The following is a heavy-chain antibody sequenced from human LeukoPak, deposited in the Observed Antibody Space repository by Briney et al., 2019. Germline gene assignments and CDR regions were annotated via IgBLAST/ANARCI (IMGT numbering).Heavy chain of an antibody. CDR2: ISSRSNYI. CDR1: GLTFSGYS. V-gene: IGHV3-21*01. Sequence: PGGSLRLSCAASGLTFSGYSMNWVRQAPGEWLEWVSSISSRSNYIYYADSVKGRFTISRDNAKNSLYLQMNSLRAEDTGVYYCARDGYYTSGRNPYFDYWGQGTLVTVSS. D-gene: IGHD3-10*01. J-gene: IGHJ4*02. CDR3: ARDGYYTSGRNPYFDY.